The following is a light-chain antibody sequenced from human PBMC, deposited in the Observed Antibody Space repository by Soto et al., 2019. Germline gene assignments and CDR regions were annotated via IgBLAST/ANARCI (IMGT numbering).Light chain of an antibody. V-gene: IGLV2-23*03. CDR3: CSYAGGSNV. CDR2: EGS. Sequence: QSVLTQPASLSGSPGQSITISCTGTSSDVGSYRFVSWYQQHPGKAPTLMIYEGSERPSGVSDRFSGSKSGNTASLTISGLQAEDEADYFCCSYAGGSNVFGAGTKVTVL. CDR1: SSDVGSYRF. J-gene: IGLJ1*01.